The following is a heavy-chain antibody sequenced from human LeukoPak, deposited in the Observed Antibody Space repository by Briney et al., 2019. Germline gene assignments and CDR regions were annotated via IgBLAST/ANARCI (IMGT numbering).Heavy chain of an antibody. Sequence: SETLSLTCTVSGGSISSSSYYWGWIRQPPGKGLEWIGSIYYSGSTYYNPSLKSRVTISVDTSKNQFSLKLSSVTAADTAVYYCARQEGYYYDSSGPHLAYYFDYWGQGTLVTVSS. CDR1: GGSISSSSYY. CDR3: ARQEGYYYDSSGPHLAYYFDY. V-gene: IGHV4-39*01. J-gene: IGHJ4*02. D-gene: IGHD3-22*01. CDR2: IYYSGST.